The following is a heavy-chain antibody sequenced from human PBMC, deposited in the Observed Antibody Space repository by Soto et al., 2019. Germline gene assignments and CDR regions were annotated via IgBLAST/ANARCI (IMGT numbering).Heavy chain of an antibody. V-gene: IGHV5-10-1*01. CDR2: VDPSDSYT. J-gene: IGHJ6*01. Sequence: PGESLKISCKGSGYSVTSYLITWVRQMPGKGLERMGRVDPSDSYTNYSPSFQGHVTTSADKSVSTAYLQWSSLKASDTAMYYCATGIIVATPYGMDVWGEGATVTDSS. CDR3: ATGIIVATPYGMDV. D-gene: IGHD5-12*01. CDR1: GYSVTSYL.